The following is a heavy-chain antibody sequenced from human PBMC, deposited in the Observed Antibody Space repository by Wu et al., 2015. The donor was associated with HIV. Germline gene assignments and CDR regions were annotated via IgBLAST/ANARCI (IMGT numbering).Heavy chain of an antibody. Sequence: QVQLVQSGAEVKKPGSSVRVSCKASGGSFRSYGISWVRQAPGQGLEWMGGIISIFGIQNYAQNFQDRLTITTDESSNTAYMELTSLRSDDTAVYYCARGFSSTWYDRFDLWGQGTLVTVSS. CDR2: IISIFGIQ. V-gene: IGHV1-69*05. CDR3: ARGFSSTWYDRFDL. J-gene: IGHJ4*02. CDR1: GGSFRSYG. D-gene: IGHD6-13*01.